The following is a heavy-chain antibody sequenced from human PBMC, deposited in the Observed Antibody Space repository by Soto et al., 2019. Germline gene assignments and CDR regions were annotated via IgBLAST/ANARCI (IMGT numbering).Heavy chain of an antibody. J-gene: IGHJ5*02. CDR3: ARSLITRVPEAA. CDR2: IYYSGST. CDR1: GGSISSSSYY. Sequence: QLQLQESGPGLVKPSETLSLTCTVSGGSISSSSYYWGWIRQPPGKGLEWIGSIYYSGSTYYNPSLTSRLTIDTDTSTSHCSLKLSSVTAADTAVDECARSLITRVPEAAWGQGTLVTVSS. V-gene: IGHV4-39*01. D-gene: IGHD3-16*01.